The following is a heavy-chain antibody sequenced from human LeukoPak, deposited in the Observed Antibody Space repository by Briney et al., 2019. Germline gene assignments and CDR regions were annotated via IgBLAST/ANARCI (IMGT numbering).Heavy chain of an antibody. D-gene: IGHD4-17*01. V-gene: IGHV1-2*02. CDR2: INLNSGGT. CDR3: VRDQATVTTPYFDY. CDR1: GFTFTGYY. Sequence: GASVKVSCKASGFTFTGYYVHWVRQAPGQGLEWMGWINLNSGGTNYAQKFQGRVTMTRDTSISTAYMELSSLGSDDTALYYCVRDQATVTTPYFDYWGQGTLVTVSS. J-gene: IGHJ4*02.